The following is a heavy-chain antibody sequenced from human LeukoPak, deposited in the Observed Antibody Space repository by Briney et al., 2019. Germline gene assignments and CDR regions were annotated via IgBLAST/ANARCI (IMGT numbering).Heavy chain of an antibody. CDR1: GGTFTSYD. CDR2: MNPNSGNT. CDR3: ARGSVLLWFGELLSGDWFDP. Sequence: GASVKVSCKASGGTFTSYDINWVRQATGQGLEWMGWMNPNSGNTGYAQKFQGRVTMTRNTSISTAYMELSSLRSEDTAVYYCARGSVLLWFGELLSGDWFDPWGQGTLVTVSS. D-gene: IGHD3-10*01. V-gene: IGHV1-8*01. J-gene: IGHJ5*02.